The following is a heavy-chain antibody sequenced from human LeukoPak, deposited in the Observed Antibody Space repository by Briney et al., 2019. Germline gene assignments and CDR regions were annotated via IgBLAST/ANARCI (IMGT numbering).Heavy chain of an antibody. CDR2: IIPIFGTA. CDR3: ARGSLGFWSGYYYYYYMDV. Sequence: SVKVSCKASGGTFSSYAISWVRQAPGQGLEWMGGIIPIFGTANYAQKFQGRVTITADKSTSTAYMELSSLRSEDTAVYYCARGSLGFWSGYYYYYYMDVWGKGTTVTVSS. D-gene: IGHD3-3*01. V-gene: IGHV1-69*06. CDR1: GGTFSSYA. J-gene: IGHJ6*03.